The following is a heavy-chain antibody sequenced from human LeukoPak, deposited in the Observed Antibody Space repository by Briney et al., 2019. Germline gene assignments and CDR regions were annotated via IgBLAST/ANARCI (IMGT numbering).Heavy chain of an antibody. CDR1: GFTFSSYD. CDR3: ARGMDYYGSGSYFPPYGMDV. V-gene: IGHV3-13*01. D-gene: IGHD3-10*01. J-gene: IGHJ6*02. Sequence: GGSLRLSCAASGFTFSSYDMHWVRQVTGKGLEWVSAIGTAGDTYYPGSVKGRFTISREKAKNSLYLQMNSLRAGDTAVYYCARGMDYYGSGSYFPPYGMDVWGQGTTVTVSS. CDR2: IGTAGDT.